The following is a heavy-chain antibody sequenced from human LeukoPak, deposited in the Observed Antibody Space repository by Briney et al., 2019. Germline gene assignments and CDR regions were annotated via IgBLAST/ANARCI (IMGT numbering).Heavy chain of an antibody. CDR3: ARGSNTIFGVVIIPYFDY. D-gene: IGHD3-3*01. J-gene: IGHJ4*02. CDR2: ISSSSSYI. V-gene: IGHV3-21*01. CDR1: GFTFSSYS. Sequence: GGSLRLSCAASGFTFSSYSMNWVRQAPGKGLEWVSSISSSSSYIYYADSVKGRFTISRDNAKNSLYLQMNSLRAEDTAVYYCARGSNTIFGVVIIPYFDYWGQGTLVTVSS.